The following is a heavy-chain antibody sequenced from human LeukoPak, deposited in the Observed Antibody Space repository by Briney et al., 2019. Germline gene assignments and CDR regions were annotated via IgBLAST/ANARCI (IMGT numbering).Heavy chain of an antibody. V-gene: IGHV4-4*07. CDR2: VPQWNT. J-gene: IGHJ4*02. CDR1: NDYIKDYY. CDR3: ARQGSDNHFDS. D-gene: IGHD1-14*01. Sequence: SETLSLTCTLSNDYIKDYYWSWIRQPAGKGLEWIGRVPQWNTNYNPSLKSRVSMSVQASRNQFSLRLNSATAADTAVYYCARQGSDNHFDSWGPGTLVTVSS.